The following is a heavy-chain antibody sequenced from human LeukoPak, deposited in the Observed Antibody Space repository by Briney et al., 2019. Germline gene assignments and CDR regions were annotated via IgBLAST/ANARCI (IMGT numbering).Heavy chain of an antibody. D-gene: IGHD3-16*02. CDR2: INAGNGNT. Sequence: ATVTVSCKASGYTFTSYAMHWVRHAPGQRLEWMGRINAGNGNTKYSQKFQGRVTITRDTSASTAYMELSSLRSEDTAVYYCARAPYDYVWGSYRRGNWFDPWGQGTLVTVSS. CDR3: ARAPYDYVWGSYRRGNWFDP. CDR1: GYTFTSYA. V-gene: IGHV1-3*01. J-gene: IGHJ5*02.